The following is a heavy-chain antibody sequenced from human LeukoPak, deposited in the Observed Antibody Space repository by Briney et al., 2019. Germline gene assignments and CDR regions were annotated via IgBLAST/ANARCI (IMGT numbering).Heavy chain of an antibody. D-gene: IGHD2-8*01. CDR3: AKDLIGAFVI. CDR2: ISYDGSNK. J-gene: IGHJ3*02. V-gene: IGHV3-30*18. Sequence: QPGRSLRLSCAASGFTFSNYGMPWVRQAPGKGLEWVAVISYDGSNKYYADSVKGRFTISRDNSKNTLYLQMNSLRAEDAAVYYCAKDLIGAFVIWGQGTMVTVSS. CDR1: GFTFSNYG.